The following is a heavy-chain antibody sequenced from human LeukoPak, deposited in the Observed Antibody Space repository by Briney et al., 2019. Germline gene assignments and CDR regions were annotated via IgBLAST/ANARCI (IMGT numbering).Heavy chain of an antibody. CDR2: IYYSGST. Sequence: PSETLSLTCTVSGGSISSSSYYWGWIRQPPGKGLEWIGSIYYSGSTYYNPSLKSRVTISVDTSKNQFSLKLSPVTAADTAVYYCARDRSYVDYWGQGTLVTVSS. V-gene: IGHV4-39*07. CDR3: ARDRSYVDY. D-gene: IGHD3-16*01. CDR1: GGSISSSSYY. J-gene: IGHJ4*02.